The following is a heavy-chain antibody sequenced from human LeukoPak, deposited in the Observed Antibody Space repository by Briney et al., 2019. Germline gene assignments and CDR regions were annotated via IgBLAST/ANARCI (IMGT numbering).Heavy chain of an antibody. CDR1: GYTFTGDY. CDR3: ARDYQTQAPDY. J-gene: IGHJ4*02. Sequence: ASVKVSCKASGYTFTGDYMHWARQAPGQGLEWMGWINPNSGGTNYSQKFQGSVTMTRDTSISTAFMELSSLTSDDTAVYYCARDYQTQAPDYWGQGTLVTVSS. CDR2: INPNSGGT. V-gene: IGHV1-2*02.